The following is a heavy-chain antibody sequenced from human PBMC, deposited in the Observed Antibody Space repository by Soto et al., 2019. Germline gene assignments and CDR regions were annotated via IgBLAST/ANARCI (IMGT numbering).Heavy chain of an antibody. CDR1: GYTFTHYF. CDR2: INPKSGDT. D-gene: IGHD7-27*01. CDR3: ARVPGHKNSLGDF. Sequence: QVRLMQSGPEVRRPGASVTVSCKASGYTFTHYFIHWVRRAPGQGLEWMGYINPKSGDTHYSQTFRGRVSMTRDTSTDTVNMGLSSLKSDVTAVYFCARVPGHKNSLGDFWGQGTPITVSS. V-gene: IGHV1-2*02. J-gene: IGHJ4*02.